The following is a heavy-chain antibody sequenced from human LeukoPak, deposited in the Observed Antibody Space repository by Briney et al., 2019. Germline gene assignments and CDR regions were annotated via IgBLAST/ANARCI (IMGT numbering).Heavy chain of an antibody. CDR1: GYTFASYD. V-gene: IGHV1-8*01. CDR3: AREGVGPTVFDAFDI. J-gene: IGHJ3*02. D-gene: IGHD4-17*01. CDR2: MNPNSGNT. Sequence: ASVKVSCKASGYTFASYDINWVRQATGQGLGWMGWMNPNSGNTGYAQTFQGRVTMTRNTSISTAYMELSSLRSEDTAGYYCAREGVGPTVFDAFDIWGQGTMVTVSS.